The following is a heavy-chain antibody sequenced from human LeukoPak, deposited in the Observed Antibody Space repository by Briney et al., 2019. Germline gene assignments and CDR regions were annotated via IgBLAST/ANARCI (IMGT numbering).Heavy chain of an antibody. D-gene: IGHD3-16*02. CDR2: IIPIFGTA. J-gene: IGHJ2*01. V-gene: IGHV1-69*06. CDR3: ARRVMITFGGVIAKSGWYFDL. Sequence: SVKVSCKASGGTFSSYAISWVRQAPGQGLEWMGGIIPIFGTANYAQKFQGRVTITADKSTSTAYMELSSLRSEDTAVYYCARRVMITFGGVIAKSGWYFDLWGRGTLVTVSS. CDR1: GGTFSSYA.